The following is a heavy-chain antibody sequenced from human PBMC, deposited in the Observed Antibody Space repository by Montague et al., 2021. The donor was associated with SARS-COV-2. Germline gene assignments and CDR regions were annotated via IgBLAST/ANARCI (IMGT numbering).Heavy chain of an antibody. CDR1: GDSISTYY. CDR2: IYNSGLS. V-gene: IGHV4-4*07. J-gene: IGHJ3*02. D-gene: IGHD6-19*01. Sequence: SETLSLTCSVSGDSISTYYWSWIRQPAGKGLEWIGRIYNSGLSNSNPSLKSRVTISVDTSKNQSSLNLSSVTAADTAVYYCAKVAGSHDTFDIWGRGTMVTVSS. CDR3: AKVAGSHDTFDI.